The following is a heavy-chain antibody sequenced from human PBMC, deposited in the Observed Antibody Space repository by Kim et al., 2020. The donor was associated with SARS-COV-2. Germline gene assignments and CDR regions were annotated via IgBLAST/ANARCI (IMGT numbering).Heavy chain of an antibody. CDR1: GYTFTSYA. J-gene: IGHJ3*02. CDR3: VSLTGAIAVAGDDAFDI. Sequence: ASVKVSCKASGYTFTSYAMHWVRQAPGQRLEWMGWINAGNGNTKYSQKFQGRVTITRDTSASTAYMELSSLRSEDTAVYYCVSLTGAIAVAGDDAFDIWGQGTMVTVSS. D-gene: IGHD6-19*01. CDR2: INAGNGNT. V-gene: IGHV1-3*01.